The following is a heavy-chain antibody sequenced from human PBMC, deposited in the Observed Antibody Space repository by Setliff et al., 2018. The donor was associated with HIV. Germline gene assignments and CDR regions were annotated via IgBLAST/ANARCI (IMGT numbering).Heavy chain of an antibody. V-gene: IGHV4-38-2*01. CDR3: ARRGYRQWLVTWKPPPLDYFDY. CDR1: GFTVSSNY. J-gene: IGHJ4*02. D-gene: IGHD6-19*01. Sequence: GSLRLSCAASGFTVSSNYINWVRQAPGKGLEWIGSIYYNGSPSYNPSLKSRLTISLDTSKNQFSLKLSSVTAADTAVYYCARRGYRQWLVTWKPPPLDYFDYWGQGTLVTVSS. CDR2: IYYNGSP.